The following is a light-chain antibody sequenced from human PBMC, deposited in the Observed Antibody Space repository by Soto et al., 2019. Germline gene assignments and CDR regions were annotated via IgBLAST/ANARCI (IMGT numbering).Light chain of an antibody. J-gene: IGLJ1*01. CDR1: SSDVGGYNY. Sequence: QSGKTVDVGVPGTPEQTITISCTGTSSDVGGYNYVSWYQQHPGKAPKLMIYEVSNRPSGVSNRFSGSKSGNTASLTISGLQAEDEADYYCSSYTSSSTLLYVFGTGTKVTVL. CDR2: EVS. CDR3: SSYTSSSTLLYV. V-gene: IGLV2-14*01.